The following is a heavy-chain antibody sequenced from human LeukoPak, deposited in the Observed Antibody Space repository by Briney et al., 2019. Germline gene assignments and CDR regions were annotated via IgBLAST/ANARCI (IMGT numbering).Heavy chain of an antibody. CDR2: IYTSGST. CDR1: GGSISSGSYY. Sequence: SQTLSLTCTVSGGSISSGSYYWSWIRQPAGKGLEWIGRIYTSGSTNYNPSLKSRVTISVDTSKNQFSLKLSSVTAADTAVYYCARGLNQLLSHPIDYWGQGILVTVSS. CDR3: ARGLNQLLSHPIDY. V-gene: IGHV4-61*02. J-gene: IGHJ4*02. D-gene: IGHD2-2*01.